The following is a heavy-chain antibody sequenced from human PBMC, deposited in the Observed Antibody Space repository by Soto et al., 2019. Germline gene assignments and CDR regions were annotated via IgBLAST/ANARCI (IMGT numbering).Heavy chain of an antibody. V-gene: IGHV3-30*18. CDR3: AKSDYDIHPHYYYYGMDV. CDR1: GFTFSSYG. J-gene: IGHJ6*02. CDR2: ISYDGSNK. Sequence: QVQLVESGGGVVQPGRSLRLSCAASGFTFSSYGMHWVRQAPGKGLEWVAVISYDGSNKYYADSVKGRFTISRDNSKNTLYLQMNSLRAEDTAVYYCAKSDYDIHPHYYYYGMDVWGQGTTVTVS. D-gene: IGHD3-9*01.